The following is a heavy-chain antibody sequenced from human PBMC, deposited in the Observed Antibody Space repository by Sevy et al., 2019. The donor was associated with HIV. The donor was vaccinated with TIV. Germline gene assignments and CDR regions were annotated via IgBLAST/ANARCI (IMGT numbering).Heavy chain of an antibody. J-gene: IGHJ4*02. D-gene: IGHD1-26*01. Sequence: APVKVSCKASGYTFTGYYMHWVRQAPGQGLEWMGWINPNSGGTNYAQKFQGRVTMTRDTSISTAYMELSRLRSDDTAVYYCARWDSGSYYGQTDYWGQGTLVTVSS. CDR3: ARWDSGSYYGQTDY. CDR1: GYTFTGYY. CDR2: INPNSGGT. V-gene: IGHV1-2*02.